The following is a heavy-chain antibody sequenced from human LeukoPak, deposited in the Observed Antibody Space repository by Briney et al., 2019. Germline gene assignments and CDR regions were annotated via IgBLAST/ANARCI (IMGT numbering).Heavy chain of an antibody. CDR2: ISWNSGSI. CDR1: GSTFDDYA. D-gene: IGHD3-22*01. V-gene: IGHV3-9*01. CDR3: AKGSYDSSGYQGEYFDY. Sequence: GGSLRLSCAASGSTFDDYAMHWVRQAPGKGLEWVSGISWNSGSIGYADSVKGRFTISRDSAKNSLYLQMSSLRAEDTALYYCAKGSYDSSGYQGEYFDYWGQGTLVTVSS. J-gene: IGHJ4*02.